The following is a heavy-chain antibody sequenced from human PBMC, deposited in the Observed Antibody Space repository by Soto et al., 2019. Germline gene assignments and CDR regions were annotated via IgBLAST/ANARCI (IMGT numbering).Heavy chain of an antibody. D-gene: IGHD3-16*02. CDR3: AKTIRIRLGELSPDN. CDR1: GFNLNNYG. CDR2: TSFDGRKQ. J-gene: IGHJ4*02. Sequence: QVQLVESGGGVVQPGGSLRLSCAASGFNLNNYGIHWVRQAPGKGLEWVAFTSFDGRKQFYPDSLQGRFTISRDNSKNTVYLPMSSLRTEDTAVYYCAKTIRIRLGELSPDNWGQGTLVTVSS. V-gene: IGHV3-30*18.